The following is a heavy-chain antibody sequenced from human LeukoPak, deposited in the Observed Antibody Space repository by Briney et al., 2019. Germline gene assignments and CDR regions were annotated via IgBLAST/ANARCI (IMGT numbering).Heavy chain of an antibody. CDR3: ARSRYPGIAAAGTLDY. CDR1: GGSFSGYY. CDR2: INHSGST. Sequence: SETLSLTCAVYGGSFSGYYWSWIRQPPGKGLEWIGEINHSGSTNYNPSLKSRVTMSVDTSKNQFSLKLSSVTAADTAVYYCARSRYPGIAAAGTLDYWGQGTLVTVSS. D-gene: IGHD6-13*01. V-gene: IGHV4-34*01. J-gene: IGHJ4*02.